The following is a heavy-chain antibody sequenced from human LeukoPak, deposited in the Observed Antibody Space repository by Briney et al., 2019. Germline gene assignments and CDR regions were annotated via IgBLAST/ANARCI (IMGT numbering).Heavy chain of an antibody. CDR1: GFTFRSYA. V-gene: IGHV3-30-3*01. CDR2: ISYDGSNK. Sequence: GGSLRLSCAASGFTFRSYAVHWVRQAPGKGLEWVAVISYDGSNKYYADSVKGRFTISRDNSKNTLYLQMNSLRADDTAMYYCVKDRYGDLDYWGQGTLVTVSS. D-gene: IGHD4-17*01. J-gene: IGHJ4*02. CDR3: VKDRYGDLDY.